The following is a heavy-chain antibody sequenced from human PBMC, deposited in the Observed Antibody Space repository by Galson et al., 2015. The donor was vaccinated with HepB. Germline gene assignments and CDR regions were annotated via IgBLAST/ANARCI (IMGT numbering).Heavy chain of an antibody. D-gene: IGHD2-8*02. Sequence: SLRLSCAASGFNFMSYAMHWVRQAPGKGLEWLARISFDGRDQHYADFVKGRFTISRDNSKNTLYLDLNGLRGEDTAVYFCARKLGDITGLPDSWGQGTLVTVSS. CDR2: ISFDGRDQ. CDR3: ARKLGDITGLPDS. V-gene: IGHV3-30*03. CDR1: GFNFMSYA. J-gene: IGHJ5*01.